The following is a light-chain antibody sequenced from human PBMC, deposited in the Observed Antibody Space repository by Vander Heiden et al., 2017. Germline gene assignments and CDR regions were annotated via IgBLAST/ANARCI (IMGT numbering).Light chain of an antibody. CDR1: SSNIGTNT. Sequence: SLPTQPPSPSGTPGPRVTISCSASSSNIGTNTVNRYQQRPGTAPKLLIYSDNERPSGVPDRFSGATSGASASLAISGLQSEDEADYYCAAGEDSRNSWVFGGGTKLTVL. CDR3: AAGEDSRNSWV. J-gene: IGLJ3*02. V-gene: IGLV1-44*01. CDR2: SDN.